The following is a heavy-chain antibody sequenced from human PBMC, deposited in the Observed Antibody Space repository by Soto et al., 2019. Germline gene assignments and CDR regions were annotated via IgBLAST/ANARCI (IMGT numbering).Heavy chain of an antibody. J-gene: IGHJ4*02. CDR1: GGSFSGYY. D-gene: IGHD6-13*01. CDR2: INHSGST. V-gene: IGHV4-34*01. Sequence: QVQLQQWGAGLLKPSETLSLTCAVYGGSFSGYYWSWIRQPPGKGLEWIGEINHSGSTNYNPSLKSRVTIAVDTSKNQFSLKLSSVTAADTAVYYCATPRVGSSWFHYWGQGTLVTVSS. CDR3: ATPRVGSSWFHY.